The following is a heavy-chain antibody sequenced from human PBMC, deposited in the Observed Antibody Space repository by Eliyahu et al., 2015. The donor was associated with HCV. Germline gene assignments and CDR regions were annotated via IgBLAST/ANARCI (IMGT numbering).Heavy chain of an antibody. CDR2: IYNTGNT. V-gene: IGHV4-39*01. Sequence: QLQLQESGPGLVKPSETLSLTCTVSGGSISTSGYYWAWIRQPPGKGLEWIGTIYNTGNTYYDPSLKSRLTISVDTSKNQISLKLRSVTAADTAVYYCARQVLEYQLDSWGQGTLVTVSS. D-gene: IGHD2-2*01. CDR1: GGSISTSGYY. J-gene: IGHJ5*01. CDR3: ARQVLEYQLDS.